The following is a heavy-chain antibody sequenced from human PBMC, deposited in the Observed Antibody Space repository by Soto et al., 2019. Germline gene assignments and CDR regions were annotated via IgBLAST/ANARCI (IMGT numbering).Heavy chain of an antibody. CDR1: GFTFSIYG. Sequence: GGSMRLSFAASGFTFSIYGMHWVRQAPGKGLEWVAVIWYDGSNKYYADSVKGRFTISRDNSKNTLYLQMNSLRAEDTAVYYCARGGYCSGGSCYSRGNDYWGQGTLVTVSS. CDR3: ARGGYCSGGSCYSRGNDY. D-gene: IGHD2-15*01. V-gene: IGHV3-33*01. J-gene: IGHJ4*02. CDR2: IWYDGSNK.